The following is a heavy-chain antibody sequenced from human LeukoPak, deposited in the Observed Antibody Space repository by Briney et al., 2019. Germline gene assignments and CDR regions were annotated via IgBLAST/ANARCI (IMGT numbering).Heavy chain of an antibody. CDR3: ARVRGIMITFGGVTQRSSPGGWFDP. CDR1: GGSISSYY. V-gene: IGHV4-59*01. J-gene: IGHJ5*02. Sequence: YPSETLSLTCTVSGGSISSYYWSWIRQPPGKGLEWIGYIYYSGSTNYNPSLKSRVTISVDTSKNQFSLKLSSVTAADTAVYYCARVRGIMITFGGVTQRSSPGGWFDPWGQGTLVTVSS. D-gene: IGHD3-16*01. CDR2: IYYSGST.